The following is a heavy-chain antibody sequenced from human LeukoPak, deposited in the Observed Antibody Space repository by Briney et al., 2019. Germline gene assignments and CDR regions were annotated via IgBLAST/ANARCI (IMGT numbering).Heavy chain of an antibody. J-gene: IGHJ4*02. Sequence: GGSLRLSCAASGFTFTRDWMSWVRQAPGKGLEWVAMIKQDGSEKYYMDSVKGRFTISSDNTKNSLYLQMNSLRAEDTAVYYCATLGTAMVTNFGYWGQGTPVTVSS. CDR3: ATLGTAMVTNFGY. CDR2: IKQDGSEK. V-gene: IGHV3-7*01. CDR1: GFTFTRDW. D-gene: IGHD5-18*01.